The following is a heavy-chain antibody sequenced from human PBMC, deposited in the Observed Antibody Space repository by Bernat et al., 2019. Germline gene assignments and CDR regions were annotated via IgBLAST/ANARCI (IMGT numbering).Heavy chain of an antibody. V-gene: IGHV3-48*03. D-gene: IGHD1-1*01. CDR1: GFTFNSYE. CDR2: ISSSGSSI. Sequence: EVQLVESGGGLVQPGGSLRLSCAASGFTFNSYELNWVRQAPGKGLEWVSYISSSGSSIYYADSVKGRFTISRDNAKNSLYLQMDSLRAEDTAVYYCARAWQQTGTRTPPIDYWGQGTLVTVSS. J-gene: IGHJ4*02. CDR3: ARAWQQTGTRTPPIDY.